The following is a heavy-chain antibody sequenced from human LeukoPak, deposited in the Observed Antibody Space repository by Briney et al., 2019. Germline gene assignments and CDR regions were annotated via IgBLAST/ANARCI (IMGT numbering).Heavy chain of an antibody. D-gene: IGHD3-22*01. CDR1: GYTFTSYY. J-gene: IGHJ4*02. V-gene: IGHV1-46*01. CDR3: AREARYDSSGYITARGDY. Sequence: ASVKVSCKASGYTFTSYYMHWVRQAPGQGLEWMGIINPSGGSTSYAQKFQGRVTMTRDTSTSTVYMELSSLRSEDTAVYYCAREARYDSSGYITARGDYWGQGTLATVSS. CDR2: INPSGGST.